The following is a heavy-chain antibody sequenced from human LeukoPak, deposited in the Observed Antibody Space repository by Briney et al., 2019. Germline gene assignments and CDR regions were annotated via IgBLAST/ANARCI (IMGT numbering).Heavy chain of an antibody. D-gene: IGHD5-12*01. CDR3: AKDLGWLPLLYYFDY. V-gene: IGHV3-23*01. Sequence: PGGSLRLSCAASGFTFSSYAMSWVRQAPGKGLEWVSAISGSGGSTYYADSVKGRFTISRDNSKNTLYLQMNSLRAEDTAVYYCAKDLGWLPLLYYFDYWGQGTLVTVSS. CDR1: GFTFSSYA. CDR2: ISGSGGST. J-gene: IGHJ4*02.